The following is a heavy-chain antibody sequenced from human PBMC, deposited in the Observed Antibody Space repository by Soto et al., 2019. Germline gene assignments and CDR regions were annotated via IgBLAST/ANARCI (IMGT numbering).Heavy chain of an antibody. Sequence: QVRLVQSGAEVKKPGASVKVSCKVSGYGFTTYGITWVRQAPGQGLEWMAWISAHNGNTNYAQKLQGRVTVTRDTSTSTAYMELRSLRSDDTAVHYCARGRYGDYWGQGALVTVSS. CDR1: GYGFTTYG. J-gene: IGHJ4*02. CDR2: ISAHNGNT. D-gene: IGHD1-1*01. V-gene: IGHV1-18*01. CDR3: ARGRYGDY.